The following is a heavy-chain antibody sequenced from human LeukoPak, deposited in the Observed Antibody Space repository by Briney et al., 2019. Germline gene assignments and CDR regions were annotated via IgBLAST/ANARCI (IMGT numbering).Heavy chain of an antibody. CDR3: ARGHYDSSFDLDY. CDR1: GFTFSSYW. D-gene: IGHD3-22*01. V-gene: IGHV3-7*01. J-gene: IGHJ4*02. CDR2: IKQDGSEK. Sequence: PGGSLRLSCAASGFTFSSYWMSWVRQAPGKGLEWVANIKQDGSEKYYVDSVKGRFTISRDNAKNSLYLQMNSLRAEDTAVYYCARGHYDSSFDLDYWGQGTLVTVSS.